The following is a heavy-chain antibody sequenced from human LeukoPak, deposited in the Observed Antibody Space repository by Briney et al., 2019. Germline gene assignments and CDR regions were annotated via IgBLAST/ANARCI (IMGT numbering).Heavy chain of an antibody. Sequence: GASVKVSCKASGGTFSSYAISWVRQAPGQGLEWMGGIIPIFGTANYAQKFQGRVTITADGSTSTAYMELSSLRSEDTAVYYCAREDDSSGPFDYWGQGTLVTVSS. CDR3: AREDDSSGPFDY. J-gene: IGHJ4*02. D-gene: IGHD3-22*01. CDR1: GGTFSSYA. CDR2: IIPIFGTA. V-gene: IGHV1-69*01.